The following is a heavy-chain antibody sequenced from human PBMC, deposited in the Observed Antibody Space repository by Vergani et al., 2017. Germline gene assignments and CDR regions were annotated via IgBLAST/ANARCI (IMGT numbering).Heavy chain of an antibody. J-gene: IGHJ5*02. D-gene: IGHD2-15*01. V-gene: IGHV1-69*12. CDR1: GGTFSSYA. CDR3: ARYIRGSEGYCSGGSCYPPFNWFDP. CDR2: IIPIFGTA. Sequence: QVQLVQSGAEVKKPGSSVKVSCKASGGTFSSYAISWVRQAPGQGLEWMGGIIPIFGTANYAQKFHGRVTITADESTSTAYMELSSLRSADTAMYYCARYIRGSEGYCSGGSCYPPFNWFDPWGQGTLVTVSS.